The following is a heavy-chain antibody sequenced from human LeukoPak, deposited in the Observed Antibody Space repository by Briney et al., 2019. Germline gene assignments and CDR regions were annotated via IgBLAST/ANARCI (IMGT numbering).Heavy chain of an antibody. V-gene: IGHV1-46*01. CDR1: GYTFTSYY. D-gene: IGHD3-22*01. CDR2: IKPTTGST. CDR3: ARRADSSGDQYNWFDP. Sequence: ASVKVSCKASGYTFTSYYMHWVRQAPGQGLEWMGIIKPTTGSTSYAQKFQGRVTMTRDTSTSTVYMELSSLRSEDTAVYYCARRADSSGDQYNWFDPWGQGTLVTVSS. J-gene: IGHJ5*02.